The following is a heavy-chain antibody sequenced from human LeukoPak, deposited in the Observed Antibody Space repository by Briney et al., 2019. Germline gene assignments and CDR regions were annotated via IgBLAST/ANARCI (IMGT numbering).Heavy chain of an antibody. Sequence: PSQTLSLICTVSGGSISSGSYYWSWIRQPAGKGLEWIGRIYTSGSTNYNPSLKSRVTISVDTSKNQFSLKLSSVTAADTAVYYCARIGMRGARFDYWGQGTLVTVSS. CDR2: IYTSGST. CDR3: ARIGMRGARFDY. CDR1: GGSISSGSYY. V-gene: IGHV4-61*02. D-gene: IGHD3-10*01. J-gene: IGHJ4*02.